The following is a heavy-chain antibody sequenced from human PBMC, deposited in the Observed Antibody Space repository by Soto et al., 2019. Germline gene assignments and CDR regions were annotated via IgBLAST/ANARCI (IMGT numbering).Heavy chain of an antibody. CDR3: ARDGGFGELKY. V-gene: IGHV1-69*18. D-gene: IGHD3-10*01. CDR2: IIPVFGTT. CDR1: GDTFSGYP. Sequence: QVQLVQSGAELKKPGSSVKVSCKASGDTFSGYPINWVRQAPGEGLEWMGRIIPVFGTTNNAQRFEGRVTFTAGESTNTAYMELRGLVSEDSAVYYCARDGGFGELKYWGPGTLVTVSS. J-gene: IGHJ4*02.